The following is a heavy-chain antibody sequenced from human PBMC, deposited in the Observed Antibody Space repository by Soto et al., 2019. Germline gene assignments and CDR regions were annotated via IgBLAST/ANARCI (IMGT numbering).Heavy chain of an antibody. Sequence: SEPLSFPCTVSGGSISSGGYSWSSIRQPPGRGLEWIGYIYHSGSTYFNPALKSRVTISIERFNNQCSLKVSSVTAADTGVYYCASIRVFWIGYYTEYWGQGTLVTVS. J-gene: IGHJ4*02. D-gene: IGHD3-3*01. CDR2: IYHSGST. CDR1: GGSISSGGYS. V-gene: IGHV4-30-2*01. CDR3: ASIRVFWIGYYTEY.